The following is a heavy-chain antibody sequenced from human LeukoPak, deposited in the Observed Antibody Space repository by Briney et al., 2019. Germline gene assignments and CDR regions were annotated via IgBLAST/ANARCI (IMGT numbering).Heavy chain of an antibody. J-gene: IGHJ4*02. CDR1: GFTFSSYA. Sequence: GGSRRLSCAASGFTFSSYAMSWVRQAPGKGLEWVSAISGSGGSTYYADSAKGRFTISRDNSKNTLYLQISTLRAEDTPVYICALVILTSYHYPSDYWGQGSLATVSS. CDR3: ALVILTSYHYPSDY. D-gene: IGHD3-9*01. CDR2: ISGSGGST. V-gene: IGHV3-23*01.